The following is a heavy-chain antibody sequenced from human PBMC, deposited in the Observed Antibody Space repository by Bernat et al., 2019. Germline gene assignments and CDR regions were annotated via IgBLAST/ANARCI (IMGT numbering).Heavy chain of an antibody. CDR3: ARYCSGGSCPERFDP. CDR1: GFTFSSYW. D-gene: IGHD2-15*01. CDR2: INSDGSST. J-gene: IGHJ5*02. V-gene: IGHV3-74*01. Sequence: EVQLVESGGGLVQPGGSLRLSCAASGFTFSSYWMHWVRQAPGKGLVWVSRINSDGSSTSYADSVKGRFTISRDNAKNTLYLQMNSLRAEDTAVYYCARYCSGGSCPERFDPWGQGTLVTVSS.